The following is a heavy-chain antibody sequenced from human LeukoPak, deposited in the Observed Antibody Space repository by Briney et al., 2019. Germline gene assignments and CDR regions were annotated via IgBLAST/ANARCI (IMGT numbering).Heavy chain of an antibody. CDR1: GFTVSSNY. D-gene: IGHD2-2*01. CDR3: ATDVPAVTIFGY. J-gene: IGHJ4*02. V-gene: IGHV3-66*01. CDR2: IYSGGST. Sequence: GGSLRLSCAASGFTVSSNYMSWVRQAPGKGLEWVSVIYSGGSTYYADSVKGRFTISRDNSKNTLYLQMNSLRAEDTAVYYCATDVPAVTIFGYWGQGTLVTVSS.